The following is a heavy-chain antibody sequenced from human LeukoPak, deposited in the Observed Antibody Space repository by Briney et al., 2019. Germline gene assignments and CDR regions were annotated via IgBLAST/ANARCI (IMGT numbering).Heavy chain of an antibody. J-gene: IGHJ6*02. Sequence: GGSLRLSCAASGFTFSSYAMHWVRQAPGKGLEWVAVISYDGSNKYYVDSVKGRFTISRDNSKNTLYLQMNSLRAEDTAVYYCAREDYGDSRIPYYGMDVWGQGTTVTVSS. CDR1: GFTFSSYA. CDR3: AREDYGDSRIPYYGMDV. D-gene: IGHD4-17*01. V-gene: IGHV3-30-3*01. CDR2: ISYDGSNK.